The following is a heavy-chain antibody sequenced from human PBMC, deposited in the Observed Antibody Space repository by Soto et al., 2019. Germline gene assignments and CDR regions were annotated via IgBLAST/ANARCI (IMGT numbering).Heavy chain of an antibody. V-gene: IGHV4-30-2*01. J-gene: IGHJ5*01. CDR1: GGSISSGGFS. Sequence: TLSLTCAVSGGSISSGGFSWSWIRQPPGKGLEWIGYIYLSGSTYYNPSLKSRVNISLDRSKNQFSLRLTSVTAADTAVYFCARGRYCLTGRCFPNWFVSWGQGALVTVSS. CDR2: IYLSGST. D-gene: IGHD7-27*01. CDR3: ARGRYCLTGRCFPNWFVS.